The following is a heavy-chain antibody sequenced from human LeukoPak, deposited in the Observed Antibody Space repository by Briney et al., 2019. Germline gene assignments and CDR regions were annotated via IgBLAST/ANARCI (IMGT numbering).Heavy chain of an antibody. J-gene: IGHJ4*02. CDR1: GFTFSNYW. Sequence: GGSLRLSCATSGFTFSNYWMSWVRQAPGKGLEWVANIKEDGSEKNYVDSVKGRFTVSRDNAKNSLYLQMNSLRGDDAAIYYCARDWGAAGLWDYRGQGTLVTVSS. CDR3: ARDWGAAGLWDY. D-gene: IGHD6-13*01. V-gene: IGHV3-7*05. CDR2: IKEDGSEK.